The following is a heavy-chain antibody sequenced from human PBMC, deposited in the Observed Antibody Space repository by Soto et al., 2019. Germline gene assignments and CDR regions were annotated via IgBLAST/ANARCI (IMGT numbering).Heavy chain of an antibody. V-gene: IGHV1-46*01. J-gene: IGHJ4*02. CDR1: GYTSTSYY. CDR3: ARGPSCGGDCYLFDY. D-gene: IGHD2-21*02. Sequence: RASVKVSCKASGYTSTSYYIHWVRQAPGQGLEWVAMINPGGGRTNYAQMFQGRVTLTRDTSTGTVDMELSSLTSDDTAAYYCARGPSCGGDCYLFDYWGQGSLVTVSS. CDR2: INPGGGRT.